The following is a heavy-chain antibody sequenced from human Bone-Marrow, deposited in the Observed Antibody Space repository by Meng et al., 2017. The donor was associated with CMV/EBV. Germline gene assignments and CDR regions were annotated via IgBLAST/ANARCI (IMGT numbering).Heavy chain of an antibody. CDR3: ARDLSDLIAAAVPRGDY. CDR2: INPNSGGT. CDR1: GYTFTGYY. Sequence: QVQLVQSWAELKKPGAPVKVSCKASGYTFTGYYMHWVRQAPGQGLEWMGWINPNSGGTNYAQKFQGRVTMTRDTSISTAYMELSRLRSDDTAVYYCARDLSDLIAAAVPRGDYWGQGPLVTVSS. J-gene: IGHJ4*02. V-gene: IGHV1-2*02. D-gene: IGHD6-13*01.